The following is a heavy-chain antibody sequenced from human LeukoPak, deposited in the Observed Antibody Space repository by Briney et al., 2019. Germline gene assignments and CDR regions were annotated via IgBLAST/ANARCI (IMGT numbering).Heavy chain of an antibody. V-gene: IGHV3-33*01. CDR3: ARTYGNAPIDY. J-gene: IGHJ4*02. D-gene: IGHD4-11*01. Sequence: PGRSLRLSCAASGFTFSSYGMHWVRQAPGKGLEWVAVIWYDGSNKYYADSVKGRFTISRDNSKNTLYLQMNSLRAEDTAVYYCARTYGNAPIDYWGQGTLVTVSS. CDR2: IWYDGSNK. CDR1: GFTFSSYG.